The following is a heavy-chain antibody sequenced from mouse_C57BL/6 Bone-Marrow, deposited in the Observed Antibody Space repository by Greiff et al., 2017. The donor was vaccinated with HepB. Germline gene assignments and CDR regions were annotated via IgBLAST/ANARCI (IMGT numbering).Heavy chain of an antibody. CDR2: IHPNSGST. CDR1: GYTFTSYW. V-gene: IGHV1-64*01. D-gene: IGHD2-3*01. J-gene: IGHJ3*01. CDR3: ARGGDGYYLAWFAY. Sequence: QVQLQQPGAELVKPGASVKLSCKASGYTFTSYWMHWVKQRPGQGLEWIGMIHPNSGSTNYNEKFKSKATLTVDKSSSTAYMQRSSLTSEDSAVYYCARGGDGYYLAWFAYWGQGTLVTVSA.